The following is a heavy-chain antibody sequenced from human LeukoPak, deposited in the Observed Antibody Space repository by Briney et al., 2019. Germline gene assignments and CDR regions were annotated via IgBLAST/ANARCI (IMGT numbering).Heavy chain of an antibody. J-gene: IGHJ4*02. V-gene: IGHV3-53*01. D-gene: IGHD2-21*01. Sequence: GGSLRLSCAASGFTVSSNYMSWVRQAPGKGLEWVSIIYSGGSTFYADSVKGRFTISRDNSKNTLYLQMNSLRAEDAAVYFCAKAPVTSCRGAYCYPFDSWGQGTLVTVSS. CDR3: AKAPVTSCRGAYCYPFDS. CDR1: GFTVSSNY. CDR2: IYSGGST.